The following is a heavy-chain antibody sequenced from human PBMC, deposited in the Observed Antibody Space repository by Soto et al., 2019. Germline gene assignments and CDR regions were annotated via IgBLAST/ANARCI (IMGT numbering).Heavy chain of an antibody. J-gene: IGHJ6*02. Sequence: SETLSLTXTVSGGSISSGDYYWSWIRQPPGKGLEWIGYIYYSGSTYYNPSLKSRVTISVDTSKNQSSLKLSSVRAEDTAVYYCARERAAPTTMIVPEDYYYYGMDVWGQGTTVTVS. D-gene: IGHD3-22*01. CDR1: GGSISSGDYY. CDR3: ARERAAPTTMIVPEDYYYYGMDV. CDR2: IYYSGST. V-gene: IGHV4-30-4*01.